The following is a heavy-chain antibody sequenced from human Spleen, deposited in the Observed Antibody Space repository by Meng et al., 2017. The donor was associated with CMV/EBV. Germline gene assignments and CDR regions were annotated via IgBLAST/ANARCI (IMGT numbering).Heavy chain of an antibody. Sequence: GGSLRLSCAASGFILGSYEMHWVRQAPGKGLEWISHVTSSGTTIHYADSVKGRFTISRDNAKNSLYLQMNLLRVEDTAIYYCARGKQFLVLNNYDMQVWGQGATVTVSS. CDR1: GFILGSYE. CDR2: VTSSGTTI. V-gene: IGHV3-48*03. D-gene: IGHD1/OR15-1a*01. J-gene: IGHJ6*02. CDR3: ARGKQFLVLNNYDMQV.